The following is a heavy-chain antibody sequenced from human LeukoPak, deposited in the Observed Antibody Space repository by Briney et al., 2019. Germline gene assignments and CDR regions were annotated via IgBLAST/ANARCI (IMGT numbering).Heavy chain of an antibody. D-gene: IGHD2-15*01. V-gene: IGHV3-48*01. CDR2: ISSSSSTI. J-gene: IGHJ6*03. CDR1: GFIFSTYS. Sequence: PSGGSLRPSCAASGFIFSTYSINWVRQAPGKGLEWVSYISSSSSTIYYADSVKGRFTISRDNAKNSLYLQMNGLRAEDTAVYYCARGSREDIYYYYYMDVWGKGTTVTVSS. CDR3: ARGSREDIYYYYYMDV.